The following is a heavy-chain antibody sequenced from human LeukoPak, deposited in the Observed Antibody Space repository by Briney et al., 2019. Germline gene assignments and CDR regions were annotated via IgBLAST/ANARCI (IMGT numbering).Heavy chain of an antibody. CDR2: IHPEGNEK. J-gene: IGHJ4*02. Sequence: GGSLRLSCAASGFTFSSYWMSWVRQAPGRGLEWVANIHPEGNEKYHVESVKGRFTISRDNAENLLFLQMNGLRVEDTAVYYCARGDAFSGDHWGQGTLVTVSS. V-gene: IGHV3-7*04. CDR1: GFTFSSYW. CDR3: ARGDAFSGDH.